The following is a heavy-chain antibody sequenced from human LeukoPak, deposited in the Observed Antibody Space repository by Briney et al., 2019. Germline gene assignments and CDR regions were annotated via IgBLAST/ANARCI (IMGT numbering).Heavy chain of an antibody. CDR2: IKSKSDGGTT. J-gene: IGHJ3*02. Sequence: GGSLRLSCAASGFTFTNAWMSWVRQAPGKGLEWVGRIKSKSDGGTTDYAAPVKGRVSISRDDSKNTLFLQMNSLKSEDTAVYYCARDWSRVTIFGVVIEDAFDIWGQGTMVTVSS. D-gene: IGHD3-3*01. CDR3: ARDWSRVTIFGVVIEDAFDI. V-gene: IGHV3-15*01. CDR1: GFTFTNAW.